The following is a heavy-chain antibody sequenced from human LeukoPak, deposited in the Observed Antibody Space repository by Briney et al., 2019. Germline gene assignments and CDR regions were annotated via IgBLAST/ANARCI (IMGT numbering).Heavy chain of an antibody. J-gene: IGHJ4*02. CDR1: GFTFSIYS. Sequence: PGGSLRLSCAASGFTFSIYSMIWVRQAPGKGLEWVSSTSSSSTYIYYADSVKGRFTISRDNAKNSLYLQMNSLRAEDSAVYYCASSDDLWGGPYYFDFWGQGTLVTVSS. D-gene: IGHD3-16*01. CDR2: TSSSSTYI. CDR3: ASSDDLWGGPYYFDF. V-gene: IGHV3-21*01.